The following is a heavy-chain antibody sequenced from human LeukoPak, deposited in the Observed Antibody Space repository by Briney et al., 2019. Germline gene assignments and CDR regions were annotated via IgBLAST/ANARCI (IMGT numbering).Heavy chain of an antibody. CDR2: IDSDGSDT. CDR1: GFTFSDYA. D-gene: IGHD1-26*01. Sequence: SGGSLRLSCAASGFTFSDYAMTWVRQAPGRGLEWVAGIDSDGSDTSYADSVKGRFTISRDNAKNTLYLQMNSLGAGDTAVYYCTRGDFYVGAQDYWGQGTLVAVSS. CDR3: TRGDFYVGAQDY. V-gene: IGHV3-74*01. J-gene: IGHJ4*02.